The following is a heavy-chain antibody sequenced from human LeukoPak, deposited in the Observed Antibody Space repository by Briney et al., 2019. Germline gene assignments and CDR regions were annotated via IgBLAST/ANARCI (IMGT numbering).Heavy chain of an antibody. Sequence: GASVKVSCKASGYTFTGYYMHWVRQAPGQGLEWMGWINPNSGGTNYAQKFQGRFTMTRDTSISTAYMELSRLRSDDTAVYYCARDFGTTDTGFDPWGQGTLVTVSS. CDR3: ARDFGTTDTGFDP. CDR2: INPNSGGT. V-gene: IGHV1-2*02. D-gene: IGHD3/OR15-3a*01. J-gene: IGHJ5*02. CDR1: GYTFTGYY.